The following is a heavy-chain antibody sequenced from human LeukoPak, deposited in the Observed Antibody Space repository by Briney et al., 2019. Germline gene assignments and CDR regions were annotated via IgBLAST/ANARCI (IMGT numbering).Heavy chain of an antibody. CDR2: INTNSGGT. D-gene: IGHD5-18*01. CDR1: GYTFTGYH. V-gene: IGHV1-2*02. Sequence: ASVKVSCKASGYTFTGYHMHWVRQAPGQGLEWMGWINTNSGGTNYAQKFQGRVTMTRDTSIITAYMELSRLRSDDTAVYYCARELTRGYSYGLYYFDYWGQGTLVTVSS. J-gene: IGHJ4*02. CDR3: ARELTRGYSYGLYYFDY.